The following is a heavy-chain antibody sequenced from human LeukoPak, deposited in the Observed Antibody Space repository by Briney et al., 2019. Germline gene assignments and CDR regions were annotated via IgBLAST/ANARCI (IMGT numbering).Heavy chain of an antibody. CDR2: ISYDGANE. CDR3: AKAHDFWSGYSPYYFDY. Sequence: GGSLRLSCAASGFSFHYYAMHWVRQAPGKGLEWVAVISYDGANEYYADSVKGRLTISRDNSKNTLYLQMNSLRAEDTAVYYCAKAHDFWSGYSPYYFDYWGQGTLVTVSS. V-gene: IGHV3-30-3*01. D-gene: IGHD3-3*01. J-gene: IGHJ4*02. CDR1: GFSFHYYA.